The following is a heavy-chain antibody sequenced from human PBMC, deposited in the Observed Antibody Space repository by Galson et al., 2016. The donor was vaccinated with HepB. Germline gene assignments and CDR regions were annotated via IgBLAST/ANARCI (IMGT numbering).Heavy chain of an antibody. CDR1: GFTFSRYD. CDR3: ARESTGRGVDAFDI. V-gene: IGHV3-13*04. CDR2: IGSAGDT. D-gene: IGHD3-16*01. J-gene: IGHJ3*02. Sequence: SLRLSCAASGFTFSRYDMNWVRQGTGKGLQWVSAIGSAGDTYYSGAVKGRFTISSENAKNSLYLQMNSRRAGDTAVYYCARESTGRGVDAFDIWGQGTMVTVSS.